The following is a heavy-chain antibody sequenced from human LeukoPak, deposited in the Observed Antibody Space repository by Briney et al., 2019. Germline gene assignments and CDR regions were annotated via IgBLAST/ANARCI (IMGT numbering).Heavy chain of an antibody. D-gene: IGHD3-10*01. Sequence: ASVKVSCKASGGTFSSYAISWVRQAPGQGLEWMGWINPNSGGTNYAQKFQGRVTMTRDTSISTAYMELSRLRSDDTAVYYCARDRGYYGSGSYDWWGQRTLVTVSS. CDR1: GGTFSSYA. CDR3: ARDRGYYGSGSYDW. J-gene: IGHJ4*02. CDR2: INPNSGGT. V-gene: IGHV1-2*02.